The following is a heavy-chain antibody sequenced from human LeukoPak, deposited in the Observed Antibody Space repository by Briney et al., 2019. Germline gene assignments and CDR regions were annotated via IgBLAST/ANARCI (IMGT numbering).Heavy chain of an antibody. D-gene: IGHD3-22*01. Sequence: GGSLRLSCAASGFTFSSYAMHWVRQAPGKGLEWVAVISYDGNNKYYADSVKGRFTISRDNSKNTLYLQMNSLRAEDTAVYYCARVRRIYDSSGYFDYWGQGTLVTVSS. CDR2: ISYDGNNK. V-gene: IGHV3-30*04. CDR1: GFTFSSYA. J-gene: IGHJ4*02. CDR3: ARVRRIYDSSGYFDY.